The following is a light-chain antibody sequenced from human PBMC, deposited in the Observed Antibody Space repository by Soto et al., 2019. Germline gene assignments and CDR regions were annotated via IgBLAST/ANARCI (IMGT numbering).Light chain of an antibody. V-gene: IGLV1-44*01. J-gene: IGLJ1*01. CDR3: AAWDDSLNGL. CDR1: SSNIGSNT. Sequence: QSVLTQPPSAYGTPGERVTISCSGRSSNIGSNTVNWYQQLPGTAPKLLIYSNNQRPSGVPDRFSGSKSGTSASLAISGLQSEDEADYYCAAWDDSLNGLFGTGTKVTVL. CDR2: SNN.